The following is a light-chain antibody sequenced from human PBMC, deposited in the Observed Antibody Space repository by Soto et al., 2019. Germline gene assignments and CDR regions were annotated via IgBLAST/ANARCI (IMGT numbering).Light chain of an antibody. CDR1: QSISSW. CDR3: QQYNSYSLYT. CDR2: DAS. V-gene: IGKV1-5*01. Sequence: DIQMTQSPSTLSASVGDRVTITCRASQSISSWLAWYQQKPGKAPKLLIYDASSLESGVPSRFSGSGSGTEFTLTISSLQPDDFPNYYCQQYNSYSLYTFGQGTKVDIK. J-gene: IGKJ2*01.